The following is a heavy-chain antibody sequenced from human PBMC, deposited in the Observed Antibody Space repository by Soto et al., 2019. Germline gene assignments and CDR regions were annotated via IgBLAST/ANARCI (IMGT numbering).Heavy chain of an antibody. V-gene: IGHV1-69*02. CDR2: IIPMLPVT. J-gene: IGHJ3*01. Sequence: QVHLIQSGAEVKKPGSSVKVSCKAAGVTFNTYTLFWVRQAPGHGLEWMGRIIPMLPVTNSAQKYQGRLTLTAHKSTGTAFMDLTSLTSDDTAVYYCTPGSWSADHFDVWGQGTMVPVSS. CDR3: TPGSWSADHFDV. D-gene: IGHD6-19*01. CDR1: GVTFNTYT.